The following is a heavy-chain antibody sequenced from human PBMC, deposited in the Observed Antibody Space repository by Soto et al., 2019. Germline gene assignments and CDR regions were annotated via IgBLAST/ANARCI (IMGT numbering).Heavy chain of an antibody. CDR1: GVTFISYA. D-gene: IGHD6-19*01. CDR2: ISGSGGST. J-gene: IGHJ4*02. Sequence: SLSCAASGVTFISYAMSWVRHAPGKGLEWVSAISGSGGSTYYADSVKGRFTISRDNSKNTLYLQMNSLRAEDTAVYYCAKDRGQSNIAVGSIGFHWGAAHLVTASS. CDR3: AKDRGQSNIAVGSIGFH. V-gene: IGHV3-23*01.